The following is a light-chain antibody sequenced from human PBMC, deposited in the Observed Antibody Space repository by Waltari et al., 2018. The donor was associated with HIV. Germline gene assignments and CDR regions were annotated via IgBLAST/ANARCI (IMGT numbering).Light chain of an antibody. CDR1: HNISNF. Sequence: DIQLTQSPHSLSASVGDTVTITCRPRHNISNFLNWYQYKPGKGPKLLIFGATSLQSGVPSRFRGTKCGTDFALTISGLQPEDFATYYCQQSYRTFTFGPGTKVDV. CDR2: GAT. CDR3: QQSYRTFT. J-gene: IGKJ3*01. V-gene: IGKV1-39*01.